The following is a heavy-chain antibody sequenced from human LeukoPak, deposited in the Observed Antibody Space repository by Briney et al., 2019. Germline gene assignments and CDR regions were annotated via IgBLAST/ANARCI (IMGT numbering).Heavy chain of an antibody. V-gene: IGHV4-31*02. J-gene: IGHJ6*02. CDR2: IYYSGST. Sequence: XGYXWNWIRQHPGKGLEWIGYIYYSGSTYYNPSLKSRVTISVDTSKNQFSLKLSSVTAADTAVYYCAKTYGSGGYYYYYGMDVWGQGTTVTVSS. D-gene: IGHD3-10*01. CDR1: XGYX. CDR3: AKTYGSGGYYYYYGMDV.